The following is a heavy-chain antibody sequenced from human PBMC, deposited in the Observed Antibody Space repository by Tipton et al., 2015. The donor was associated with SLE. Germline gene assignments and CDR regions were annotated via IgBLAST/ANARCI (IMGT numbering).Heavy chain of an antibody. CDR2: IYYLGTA. Sequence: TLSLTCTVSGGSMNTYYWNWIRQSPGNGLEWIGHIYYLGTANYNPSLNSRVTISVDTSKNEISLKLSSVTAAATAVYYCARAPNSWYLDYWGQGALVSVSS. CDR1: GGSMNTYY. CDR3: ARAPNSWYLDY. J-gene: IGHJ4*02. V-gene: IGHV4-59*01. D-gene: IGHD6-13*01.